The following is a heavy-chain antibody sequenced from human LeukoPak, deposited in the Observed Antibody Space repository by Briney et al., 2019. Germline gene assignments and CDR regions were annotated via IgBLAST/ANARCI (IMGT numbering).Heavy chain of an antibody. D-gene: IGHD6-13*01. CDR1: GYTFTGYY. CDR3: ARDIGQQREFGMDV. Sequence: ASVKVSCKASGYTFTGYYIHWVRQALGQGLEWMGRINPNSGGTNYAQKFQGRVTMTRDMSISTAYMELSRLTSDDTAVYYCARDIGQQREFGMDVWGQGTTVTVSS. CDR2: INPNSGGT. J-gene: IGHJ6*02. V-gene: IGHV1-2*06.